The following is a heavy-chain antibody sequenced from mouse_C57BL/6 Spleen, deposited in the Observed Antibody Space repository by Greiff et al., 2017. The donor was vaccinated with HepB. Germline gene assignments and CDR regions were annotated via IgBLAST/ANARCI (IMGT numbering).Heavy chain of an antibody. D-gene: IGHD1-3*01. CDR1: GYTFTNYW. Sequence: VQLQQSGAELVRPGTSVKMSCKASGYTFTNYWIGWAKQRPGHGLEWIGDIYPGGGYTNYNEKVKGKATLTADKSSSTAYMQFSSLTSEDSAIYYCAREETKGYFDYWDQGTTLTVSS. V-gene: IGHV1-63*01. CDR3: AREETKGYFDY. CDR2: IYPGGGYT. J-gene: IGHJ2*01.